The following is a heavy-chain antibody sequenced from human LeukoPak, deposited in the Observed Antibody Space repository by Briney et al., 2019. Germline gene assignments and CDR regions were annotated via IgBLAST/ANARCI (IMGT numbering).Heavy chain of an antibody. V-gene: IGHV3-7*01. CDR3: ARVNNFWSGNYYMDV. CDR1: GFTFSSYW. D-gene: IGHD3-3*01. Sequence: GGSPRLSCAASGFTFSSYWMSWVRQAPGKGLEWVANIKQDGSEKYYVDSVKGRFTISRDNAKNSLYLQMNSLRAEDTAVYYCARVNNFWSGNYYMDVWGKGTTVTVSS. CDR2: IKQDGSEK. J-gene: IGHJ6*03.